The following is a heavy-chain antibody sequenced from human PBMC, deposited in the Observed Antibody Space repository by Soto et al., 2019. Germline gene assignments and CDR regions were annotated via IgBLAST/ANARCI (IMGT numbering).Heavy chain of an antibody. CDR2: IYYSGRA. CDR1: GGSISSYY. D-gene: IGHD1-7*01. V-gene: IGHV4-59*01. Sequence: PSETLSLTCTVSGGSISSYYWNWIRQPPGKGVEWIGYIYYSGRANYNPSLKSRVTISVDTSKNQFSLKLSSVTAADTAVYYCARDPGITGTTDYFEYWGQGTRVTVSS. J-gene: IGHJ4*02. CDR3: ARDPGITGTTDYFEY.